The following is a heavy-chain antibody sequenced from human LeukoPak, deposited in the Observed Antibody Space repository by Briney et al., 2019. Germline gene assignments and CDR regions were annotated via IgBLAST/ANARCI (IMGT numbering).Heavy chain of an antibody. CDR1: GYTFTSYY. D-gene: IGHD4-23*01. Sequence: ASVKVSCKASGYTFTSYYMHWVRQAPGQGLEWMGWINPNTGGTNYAQKFQGRVTMTRDTSISTAYMELSRLRSDDTAVYYCARAQNYGGNDAFDIWGQGTMVTVSS. J-gene: IGHJ3*02. CDR3: ARAQNYGGNDAFDI. CDR2: INPNTGGT. V-gene: IGHV1-2*02.